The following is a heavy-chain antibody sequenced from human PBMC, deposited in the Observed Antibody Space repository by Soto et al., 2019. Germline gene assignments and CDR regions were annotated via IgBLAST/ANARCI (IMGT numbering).Heavy chain of an antibody. CDR1: GYTFSSCA. V-gene: IGHV1-3*04. CDR3: ASSFTAPAAIGY. CDR2: INTDNGNT. J-gene: IGHJ4*02. D-gene: IGHD2-2*02. Sequence: ASVEVSCKASGYTFSSCAIHWVRQDPGQRLEWMGWINTDNGNTKYSQKFQGRVTITRDTSASTAYMELSSLRSEDTAVYYCASSFTAPAAIGYWGQGTLVTVS.